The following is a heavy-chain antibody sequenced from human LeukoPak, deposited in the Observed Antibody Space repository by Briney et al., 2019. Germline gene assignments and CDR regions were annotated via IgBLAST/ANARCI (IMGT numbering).Heavy chain of an antibody. CDR1: GGSINSGNNY. D-gene: IGHD3-22*01. CDR2: IYSSGTT. V-gene: IGHV4-61*02. Sequence: SETLSLTCTVSGGSINSGNNYWSWIRQPAGKGLEWIGRIYSSGTTTYNPSLKSRVTISVDTSKNQFSLKLSSVTAADTAVYYCAREGGSYDSSDYYSLYYYFDYWGQGTLVTVSS. CDR3: AREGGSYDSSDYYSLYYYFDY. J-gene: IGHJ4*02.